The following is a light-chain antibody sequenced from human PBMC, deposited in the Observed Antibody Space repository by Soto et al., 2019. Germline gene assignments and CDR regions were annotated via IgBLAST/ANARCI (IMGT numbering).Light chain of an antibody. CDR3: AVWDDRLNACVL. J-gene: IGLJ2*01. V-gene: IGLV1-44*01. Sequence: QSVLTQPPSASGTPGQRVTISCSGSSSNIGSNTVTWYQQLPGTAPKLLIYNSNQRPSGVPDRFSGSKSGTSASLAISGLQSEDEADYYCAVWDDRLNACVLFGGGTKLTVL. CDR1: SSNIGSNT. CDR2: NSN.